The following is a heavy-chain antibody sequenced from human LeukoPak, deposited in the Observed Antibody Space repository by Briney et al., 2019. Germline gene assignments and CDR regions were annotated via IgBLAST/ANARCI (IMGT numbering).Heavy chain of an antibody. CDR2: INHSGST. Sequence: SETLSLTCAVYGGSFSGYYWSWIRQPPGKGLEWIGEINHSGSTNYNPSLKSRVTISVDTSKNQFSLKLSSVTAADTAVYYCARMITSCCYPDYWGQGALVTVSS. D-gene: IGHD2-2*01. CDR1: GGSFSGYY. CDR3: ARMITSCCYPDY. V-gene: IGHV4-34*01. J-gene: IGHJ4*02.